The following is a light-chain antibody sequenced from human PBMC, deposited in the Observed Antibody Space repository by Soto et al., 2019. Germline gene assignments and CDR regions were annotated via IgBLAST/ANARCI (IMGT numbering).Light chain of an antibody. CDR2: EGS. CDR1: SSDVGSYNL. V-gene: IGLV2-14*02. Sequence: QSALTQPASVSGSPGQSITISCTGTSSDVGSYNLVSWYQQHPGKAPKLMIYEGSKRPSGVSNRFSGSKSGNTASLTISGLQVEDEAEYFCGSFTTSRIWVFGGGTKVTVL. CDR3: GSFTTSRIWV. J-gene: IGLJ3*02.